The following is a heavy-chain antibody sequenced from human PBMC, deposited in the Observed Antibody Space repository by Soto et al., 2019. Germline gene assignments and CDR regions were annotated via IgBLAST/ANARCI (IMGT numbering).Heavy chain of an antibody. CDR2: ISAYNGNT. Sequence: ASVKVSCKASGYTFTSYGISWVRQAPGQGLEWMGWISAYNGNTNYAQKLQGRVTMTTDTSTSTAYMELRSLRSDDTAVYYCARDGLYCSGGSCPGAVYYYGMDVWGQRTTVTVSS. CDR3: ARDGLYCSGGSCPGAVYYYGMDV. CDR1: GYTFTSYG. J-gene: IGHJ6*02. D-gene: IGHD2-15*01. V-gene: IGHV1-18*01.